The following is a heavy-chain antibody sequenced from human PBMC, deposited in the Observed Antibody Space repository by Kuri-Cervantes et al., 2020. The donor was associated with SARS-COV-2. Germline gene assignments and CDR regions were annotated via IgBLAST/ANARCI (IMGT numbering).Heavy chain of an antibody. CDR2: IYYSGST. Sequence: SETLSLTCTVSGGSISSSSYYWGWIRQPPGKGLEWIGSIYYSGSTYYNPSLKSRVTVSVDTSMNQFSLKLSSVTAADTAVYYCARGPYYYGSGSYYNDYWGQGTLVTVSS. CDR3: ARGPYYYGSGSYYNDY. D-gene: IGHD3-10*01. CDR1: GGSISSSSYY. J-gene: IGHJ4*02. V-gene: IGHV4-39*07.